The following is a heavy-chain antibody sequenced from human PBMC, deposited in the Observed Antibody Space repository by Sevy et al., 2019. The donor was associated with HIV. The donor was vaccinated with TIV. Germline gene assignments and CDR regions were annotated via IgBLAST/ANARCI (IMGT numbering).Heavy chain of an antibody. Sequence: GGSLKLSCAASGFTFSSHAMHWVRQAPGKGLEWVAVISYDGSNKYYADSVKGRFTISRDNSKNTLYLQMNSLRAEDTAVYYCARDLAYYDFWSGYPSTYYYYGMDVWGQGTTVTVSS. J-gene: IGHJ6*02. V-gene: IGHV3-30-3*01. CDR1: GFTFSSHA. CDR2: ISYDGSNK. D-gene: IGHD3-3*01. CDR3: ARDLAYYDFWSGYPSTYYYYGMDV.